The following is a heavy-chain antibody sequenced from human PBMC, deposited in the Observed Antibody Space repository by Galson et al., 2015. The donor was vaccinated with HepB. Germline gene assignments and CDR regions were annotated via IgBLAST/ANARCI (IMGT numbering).Heavy chain of an antibody. CDR2: NSAYNGDT. CDR3: ARDGNGYYYVPFDL. J-gene: IGHJ3*01. V-gene: IGHV1-18*01. Sequence: SVKVSCKASGYKFTSYGISWVRQAPGQGLEWMAWNSAYNGDTNYAQKFHGRVTMTTDTSTSTAYRELRSLRSDDTAVYYCARDGNGYYYVPFDLWGLGTMVTVSS. D-gene: IGHD3-22*01. CDR1: GYKFTSYG.